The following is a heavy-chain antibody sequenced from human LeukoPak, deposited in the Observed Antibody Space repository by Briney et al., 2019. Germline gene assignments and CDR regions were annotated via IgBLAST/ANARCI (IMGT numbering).Heavy chain of an antibody. CDR2: IRSKANSYAT. CDR1: GFTFSGSA. V-gene: IGHV3-73*01. Sequence: GGSLRLSCAASGFTFSGSAMHWVRQASGKGLEWVGRIRSKANSYATAYAASVKGRFTISRDDSKNTAYLQMNSLKTEDTAVYYCTRLVVVAATPIYWFDPWSQGTLVTVSS. J-gene: IGHJ5*02. CDR3: TRLVVVAATPIYWFDP. D-gene: IGHD2-15*01.